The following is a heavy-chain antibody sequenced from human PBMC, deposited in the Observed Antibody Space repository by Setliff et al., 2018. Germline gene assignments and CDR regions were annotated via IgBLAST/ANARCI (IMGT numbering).Heavy chain of an antibody. D-gene: IGHD2-15*01. Sequence: ASVKVSCKASGYTFTGYYMHWVRQAPGQGLEWMGWINPNSGGTNYIQKFQGRVTMTRDTSISTAYMELRRLKSDDTAVYYCARGEHIVSGDFYHYIDVWGKGTTVTVSS. CDR1: GYTFTGYY. V-gene: IGHV1-2*02. J-gene: IGHJ6*03. CDR3: ARGEHIVSGDFYHYIDV. CDR2: INPNSGGT.